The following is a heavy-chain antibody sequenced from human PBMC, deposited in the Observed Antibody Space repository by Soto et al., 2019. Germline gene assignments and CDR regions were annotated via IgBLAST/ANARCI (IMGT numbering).Heavy chain of an antibody. CDR1: GDRVSSNSAA. CDR3: ARDSYDFWSGYYDY. Sequence: SQTLSLTCAISGDRVSSNSAAWNWIRQSPSRGLEWLGRKYYRSKWYNDYAVSVKSRITINPDTSKNQFSLQLNSVTPEDTAVYYCARDSYDFWSGYYDYWGQGTLVTVSS. D-gene: IGHD3-3*01. CDR2: KYYRSKWYN. V-gene: IGHV6-1*01. J-gene: IGHJ4*02.